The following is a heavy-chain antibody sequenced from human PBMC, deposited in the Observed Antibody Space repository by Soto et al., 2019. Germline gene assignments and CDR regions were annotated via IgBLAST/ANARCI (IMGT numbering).Heavy chain of an antibody. CDR3: AKNPRYFDWLDY. V-gene: IGHV3-23*01. CDR1: GFTFSTYA. CDR2: ISGSGGST. D-gene: IGHD3-9*01. Sequence: PGGSLRLSCAASGFTFSTYAMSWVRQAPGKGLEWVSGISGSGGSTYYADSVKGGFTISRDNSKNTLYLQMNSLRAEDTAVYYCAKNPRYFDWLDYWGQGTLVTVSS. J-gene: IGHJ4*02.